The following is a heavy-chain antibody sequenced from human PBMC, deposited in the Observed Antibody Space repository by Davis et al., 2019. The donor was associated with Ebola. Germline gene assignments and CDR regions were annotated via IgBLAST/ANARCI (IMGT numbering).Heavy chain of an antibody. V-gene: IGHV4-39*07. Sequence: MPSETLSLTCIVSGGSISSSSYYWAWIRQPPGKGLEWIGSVYYDGSTYYNPSVKSRVTISGDTSRNQFSLRLSSVTAADTAVYYCARDIVATRYGMDVWGQGTTVTVSS. CDR1: GGSISSSSYY. CDR2: VYYDGST. D-gene: IGHD5-12*01. CDR3: ARDIVATRYGMDV. J-gene: IGHJ6*02.